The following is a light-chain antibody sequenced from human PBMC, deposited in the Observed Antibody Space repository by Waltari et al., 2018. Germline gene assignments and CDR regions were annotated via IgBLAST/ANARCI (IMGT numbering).Light chain of an antibody. CDR1: RFDIGTYNF. CDR2: EVT. CDR3: SSYAGSTTPVV. V-gene: IGLV2-23*02. Sequence: QSALTQPASVSGSPGQSITIPCTGTRFDIGTYNFVSWYRQDPGKAPKLLIYEVTRRPSGVSDRFSGFKSASTASLTISGLQAEDEADYFCSSYAGSTTPVVFGGGTKLTVL. J-gene: IGLJ2*01.